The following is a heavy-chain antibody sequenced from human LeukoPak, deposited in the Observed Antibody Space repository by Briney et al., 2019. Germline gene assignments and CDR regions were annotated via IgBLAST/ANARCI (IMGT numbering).Heavy chain of an antibody. CDR3: AREPPYCSSTSCSKDAFDI. CDR1: GFTFSSYT. J-gene: IGHJ3*02. Sequence: GGSLRLSCAASGFTFSSYTKNWVRQAPGKGLEWVSSISSSSSYIYYADSVKGRFTISRDNAKNSLYLQMNSLRAEDTAVYYCAREPPYCSSTSCSKDAFDIWGQGTMVTVSS. D-gene: IGHD2-2*01. CDR2: ISSSSSYI. V-gene: IGHV3-21*01.